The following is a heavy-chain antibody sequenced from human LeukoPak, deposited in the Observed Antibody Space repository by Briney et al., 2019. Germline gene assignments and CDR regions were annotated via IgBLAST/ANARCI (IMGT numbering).Heavy chain of an antibody. CDR3: ARRNRVVTSAAGRLYYHYYMDV. V-gene: IGHV4-34*01. CDR2: INFSGIT. D-gene: IGHD2-2*01. CDR1: GGFFSGYY. J-gene: IGHJ6*03. Sequence: SETLSLTCAVNGGFFSGYYWSWVRQSPGKGVEWIGEINFSGITKYNPSLKSRLTISADTSKEHFSLTLISVTAADTAVYYCARRNRVVTSAAGRLYYHYYMDVWGNGATVTVSS.